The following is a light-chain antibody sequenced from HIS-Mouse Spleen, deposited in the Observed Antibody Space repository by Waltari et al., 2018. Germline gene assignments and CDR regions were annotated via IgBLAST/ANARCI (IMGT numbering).Light chain of an antibody. CDR2: EGS. CDR3: CSYAGSSTFLYV. Sequence: QSALTQPASVSGSPGQSITISCTGTSSDVGSYHLVSWYQQHPGKAPNLMIYEGSKRPSGVSNRFSGSKSGNTASLTISGLQAEDEADYYCCSYAGSSTFLYVFGTGTKVTVL. J-gene: IGLJ1*01. CDR1: SSDVGSYHL. V-gene: IGLV2-23*03.